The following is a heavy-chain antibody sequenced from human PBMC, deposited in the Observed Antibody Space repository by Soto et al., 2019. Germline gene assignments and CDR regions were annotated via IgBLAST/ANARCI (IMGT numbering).Heavy chain of an antibody. D-gene: IGHD6-13*01. CDR2: INPDTGGT. V-gene: IGHV1-2*04. Sequence: QVQLVQSGAEVKKSGASVKVSCKASGYTFTAYYIHWLRQAPGQGLEWLGWINPDTGGTDYAQKFQGWVTWTRDRSKNTEYMELSSLKSDDTAVSYCVRAVGRDGSSWYSGAYDSWGQGTLITVSS. CDR3: VRAVGRDGSSWYSGAYDS. J-gene: IGHJ4*02. CDR1: GYTFTAYY.